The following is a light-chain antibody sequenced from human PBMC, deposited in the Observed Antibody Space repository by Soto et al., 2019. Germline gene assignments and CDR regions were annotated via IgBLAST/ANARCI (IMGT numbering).Light chain of an antibody. CDR3: AAWYDSLNGYV. CDR2: SNN. V-gene: IGLV1-44*01. Sequence: QSVLTQPPSASGTPGQRVTISCSGSSSNIGSNTVNWYQQLPKTAPKLLIYSNNQRPSGVPDRFSGSKSGTSASLAISGLQSEDEADYYCAAWYDSLNGYVFGTGTKVTVL. CDR1: SSNIGSNT. J-gene: IGLJ1*01.